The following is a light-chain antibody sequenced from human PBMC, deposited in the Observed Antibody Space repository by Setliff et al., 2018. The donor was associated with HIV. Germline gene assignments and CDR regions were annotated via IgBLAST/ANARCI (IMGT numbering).Light chain of an antibody. CDR3: SSYTSSSLYV. V-gene: IGLV2-14*01. Sequence: QSVLAQPASVSGSPGQSITISCTGTSSDVGGYSHVSWYQQHPGKAPKLIIYEVRNRPSGVSNRFSGSKSGNTASLTISGLRADDEADYYCSSYTSSSLYVFGTGTKVTVL. J-gene: IGLJ1*01. CDR2: EVR. CDR1: SSDVGGYSH.